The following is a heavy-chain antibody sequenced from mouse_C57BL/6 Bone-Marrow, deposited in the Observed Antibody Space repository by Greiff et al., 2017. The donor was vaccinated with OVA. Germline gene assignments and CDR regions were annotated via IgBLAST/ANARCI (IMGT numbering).Heavy chain of an antibody. Sequence: VQRVESGAELARPGASVKLSCKASGYTFTSYGISWVKQRTGQGLEWIGEIYPRSGNTYYNEKFKGKATLTADKSSSTAYMELRSLTSEDSAVYFCARTLSGSWGQGTLVTVSA. CDR1: GYTFTSYG. CDR3: ARTLSGS. V-gene: IGHV1-81*01. CDR2: IYPRSGNT. J-gene: IGHJ3*01. D-gene: IGHD1-1*02.